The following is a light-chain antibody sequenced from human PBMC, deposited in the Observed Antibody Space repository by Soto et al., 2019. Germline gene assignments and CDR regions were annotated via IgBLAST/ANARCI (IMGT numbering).Light chain of an antibody. J-gene: IGKJ5*01. V-gene: IGKV3-15*01. Sequence: VRTQADDNISMSPGERATLSCRASQSVSSNLAWYQQKPGQAPRLLISDASTRATGIPARFSGSGSGTEFTLSVSSLQSEDFALYYCPDSIKWLISFGDGTRLEIK. CDR1: QSVSSN. CDR3: PDSIKWLIS. CDR2: DAS.